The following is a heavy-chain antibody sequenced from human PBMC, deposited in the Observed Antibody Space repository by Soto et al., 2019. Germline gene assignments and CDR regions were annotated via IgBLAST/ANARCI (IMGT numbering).Heavy chain of an antibody. D-gene: IGHD6-19*01. Sequence: EVQLVESGGGSIQPGGSLRLSCAASGFTVSSKYMTWVRQAPGKGLEWVSVIYGGGTTYYADSVKGRFTISRDNSKNTLYLQVNSLRAEDTAVYYCVQTTGWPGFDFWGQGTLVTVSS. CDR2: IYGGGTT. CDR1: GFTVSSKY. CDR3: VQTTGWPGFDF. J-gene: IGHJ4*02. V-gene: IGHV3-53*01.